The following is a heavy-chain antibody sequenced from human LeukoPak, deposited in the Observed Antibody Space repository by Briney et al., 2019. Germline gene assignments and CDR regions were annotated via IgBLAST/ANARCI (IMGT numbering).Heavy chain of an antibody. CDR3: GGYYYDSSGFYLEDFQH. V-gene: IGHV1-69*04. CDR2: LIPILGIA. CDR1: GYTFTSYD. D-gene: IGHD3-22*01. Sequence: GAAVKVSCKASGYTFTSYDINWVRQATGQGLEWMGRLIPILGIANYAQKFQGRVTITADKYTSTAYMEQSSLRSEDTAVYYCGGYYYDSSGFYLEDFQHWGQGTLVTVSS. J-gene: IGHJ1*01.